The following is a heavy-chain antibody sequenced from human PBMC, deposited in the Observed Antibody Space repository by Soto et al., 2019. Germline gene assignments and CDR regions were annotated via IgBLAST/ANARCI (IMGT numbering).Heavy chain of an antibody. Sequence: QVQLVQSGAEVKKPGASVTVSCKASGYRFSDYYLHWVRQAPGQGPEGMGRMNPNSGDTKYAQEFRGRVPMTRDTAGRAAFMELNWLRSDDTAVYYCAIEGGGATATLDYYYFYMDVWGIGTTVSVSS. V-gene: IGHV1-2*06. J-gene: IGHJ6*03. CDR1: GYRFSDYY. CDR3: AIEGGGATATLDYYYFYMDV. D-gene: IGHD1-26*01. CDR2: MNPNSGDT.